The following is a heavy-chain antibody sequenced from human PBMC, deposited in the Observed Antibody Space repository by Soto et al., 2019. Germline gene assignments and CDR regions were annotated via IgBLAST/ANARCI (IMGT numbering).Heavy chain of an antibody. V-gene: IGHV4-34*01. CDR3: ARGPALSSSYLYYFGY. J-gene: IGHJ4*02. CDR1: GGSFSGYY. Sequence: SETLSLTCAVYGGSFSGYYWSWIRQPPGKGLEWIGEINHSGSTNYNPSLKSRVTISVDTSKNQFSLKLSSVTAADTAVYYCARGPALSSSYLYYFGYWGQGTLVTVSS. CDR2: INHSGST. D-gene: IGHD6-13*01.